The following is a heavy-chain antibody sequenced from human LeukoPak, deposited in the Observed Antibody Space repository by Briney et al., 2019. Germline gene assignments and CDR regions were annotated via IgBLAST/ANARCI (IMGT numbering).Heavy chain of an antibody. J-gene: IGHJ4*02. CDR3: AKLRSSVDY. V-gene: IGHV3-23*01. CDR2: ISGSGGST. Sequence: AISGSGGSTYYADSVKGRFTISRDNSKNTLYLQMNSLRAEDTAVYYCAKLRSSVDYRGQGTLVTVSS. D-gene: IGHD6-6*01.